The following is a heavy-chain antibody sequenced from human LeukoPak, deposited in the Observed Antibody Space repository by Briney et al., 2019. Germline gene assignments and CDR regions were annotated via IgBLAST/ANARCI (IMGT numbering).Heavy chain of an antibody. CDR1: GYTFTSYG. V-gene: IGHV1-18*01. CDR3: ARGGYYDSSGYYYYYYMDV. J-gene: IGHJ6*03. Sequence: APVKVSCKASGYTFTSYGISWVRQAPGQGLEWMGWISAYNGNTNYAQKLQGRVTMTTDTSTSTAYMELRSLRSDDTAVYYCARGGYYDSSGYYYYYYMDVWGKGTTVTVSS. D-gene: IGHD3-22*01. CDR2: ISAYNGNT.